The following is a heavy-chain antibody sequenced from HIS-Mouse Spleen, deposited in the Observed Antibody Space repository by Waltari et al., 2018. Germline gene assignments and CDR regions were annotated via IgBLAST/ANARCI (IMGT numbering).Heavy chain of an antibody. CDR3: ARVLTGGRSYDY. CDR2: INPNSGGT. J-gene: IGHJ4*02. Sequence: QVQLVQSGAEVKKPGASVKVSCKASGYTFTGYYMHWVRQAPGQGLGGRGWINPNSGGTNYAQKFKGRVTMTRDTSISTAYMELSRLRSDDTAVYYCARVLTGGRSYDYWGQGTLVTVSS. CDR1: GYTFTGYY. D-gene: IGHD7-27*01. V-gene: IGHV1-2*02.